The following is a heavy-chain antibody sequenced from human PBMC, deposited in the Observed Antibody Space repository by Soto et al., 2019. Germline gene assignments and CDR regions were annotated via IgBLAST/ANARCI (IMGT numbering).Heavy chain of an antibody. CDR2: IYWDDTK. D-gene: IGHD3-22*01. CDR1: GFSLSSSGVG. J-gene: IGHJ1*01. V-gene: IGHV2-5*02. Sequence: QITLKESGPTLVKPTQTLTLTCTFSGFSLSSSGVGVGWIRQPPGKALEWVALIYWDDTKRYSPSLKSGLTIPKXTXKXXVVLTMTNMDPVDTATYYCAHIRVTMIVGAGYFQHWGQGTLVTVSS. CDR3: AHIRVTMIVGAGYFQH.